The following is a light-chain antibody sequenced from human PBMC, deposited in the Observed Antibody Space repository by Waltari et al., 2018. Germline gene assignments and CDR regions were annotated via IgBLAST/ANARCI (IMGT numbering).Light chain of an antibody. Sequence: QSALTQPPSVSGSPGQSVTISCTGTSSDVGSYNRVSWYQQPPGTAPKLMLYEVSNRPSGVPDRFSGSKSGNTASLTISGLQAEDEGDYYCNSYTTGSTRYVFGTGTKVTVL. V-gene: IGLV2-18*02. J-gene: IGLJ1*01. CDR1: SSDVGSYNR. CDR3: NSYTTGSTRYV. CDR2: EVS.